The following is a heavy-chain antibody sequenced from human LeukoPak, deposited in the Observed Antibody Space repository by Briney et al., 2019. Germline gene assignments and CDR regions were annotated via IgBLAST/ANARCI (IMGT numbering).Heavy chain of an antibody. CDR1: GGSISSYY. Sequence: SETLSLTCTVSGGSISSYYWSWIRQPPGKGLEWIGYIYYGGSTNYNPSLKSRVTISVDTSKNQFSLKLSSVTAADTAVYYCARDPTGTANWFDPWGQGTLVTVSS. V-gene: IGHV4-59*01. CDR2: IYYGGST. D-gene: IGHD1-1*01. J-gene: IGHJ5*02. CDR3: ARDPTGTANWFDP.